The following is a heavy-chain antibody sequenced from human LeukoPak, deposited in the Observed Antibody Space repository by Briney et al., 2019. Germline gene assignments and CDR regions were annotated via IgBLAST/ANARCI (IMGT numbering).Heavy chain of an antibody. J-gene: IGHJ3*02. D-gene: IGHD3-9*01. V-gene: IGHV5-51*01. Sequence: GASLQISCKGSGYSFTSYCIGWVRQMRGKGLEWMGIIYPVDSDARYSPSFQGQVTISADKSISPAYLQWSSLKASDTAMYYCACRYFEWADDAFDIWGQGTMVTVSS. CDR2: IYPVDSDA. CDR1: GYSFTSYC. CDR3: ACRYFEWADDAFDI.